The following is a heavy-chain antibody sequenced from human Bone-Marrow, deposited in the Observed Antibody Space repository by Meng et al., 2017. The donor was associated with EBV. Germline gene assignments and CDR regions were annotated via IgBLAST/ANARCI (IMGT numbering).Heavy chain of an antibody. Sequence: LQRQWSGSGLVKPSQTLSLTCAVSGGSISSGGYSWSWIRQPPGKGLEWIGYIYHSGSTYYNPSLKSRVTISVDRSKNQFSLKLSSVTAADTAVYYCARGELAYCGGDCYTNAFDIWGQGTMVTVSS. CDR1: GGSISSGGYS. J-gene: IGHJ3*02. CDR3: ARGELAYCGGDCYTNAFDI. V-gene: IGHV4-30-2*01. D-gene: IGHD2-21*02. CDR2: IYHSGST.